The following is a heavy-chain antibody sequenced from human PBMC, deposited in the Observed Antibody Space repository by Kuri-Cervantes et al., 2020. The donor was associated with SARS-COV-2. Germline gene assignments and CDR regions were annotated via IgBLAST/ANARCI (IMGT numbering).Heavy chain of an antibody. D-gene: IGHD6-19*01. V-gene: IGHV1-3*01. CDR1: GYTFTSYA. CDR3: ARAAWGSAGTHYYYYGMDV. CDR2: INAGNGNT. J-gene: IGHJ6*02. Sequence: ASVKVSCKASGYTFTSYAMHWVRQAPGQRLEWMGWINAGNGNTKYSQKFQGRVTITRDTSASTAYMELSSLRSEDTAVYYCARAAWGSAGTHYYYYGMDVWGQGTTVTVSS.